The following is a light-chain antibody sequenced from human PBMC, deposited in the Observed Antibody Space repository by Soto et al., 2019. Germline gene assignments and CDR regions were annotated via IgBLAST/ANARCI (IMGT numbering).Light chain of an antibody. CDR3: QQLTDWPPKWT. V-gene: IGKV3-11*01. J-gene: IGKJ1*01. CDR1: QSISSY. CDR2: DAS. Sequence: EVVLTQSPDTLSLPPGERATLSWRASQSISSYLAWYQQKPGQAPRLLVYDASSRATGIPARFSGSVSGTDFTLTISSLEPEDFAVYYCQQLTDWPPKWTFGQGTKVDIK.